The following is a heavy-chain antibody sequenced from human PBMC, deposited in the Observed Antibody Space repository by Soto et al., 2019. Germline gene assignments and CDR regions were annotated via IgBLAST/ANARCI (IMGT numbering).Heavy chain of an antibody. Sequence: ASVKGSCKASGYTFTGYYMHWVRKAPGQGLEWMGWINPNSGGTNYAQKFQGRVTMTRDTSISTAYMELSRLRSDDTAVYYCARDRSGSGGSGSYQPDDYFDYWGQGTLVTVSS. CDR2: INPNSGGT. CDR1: GYTFTGYY. J-gene: IGHJ4*02. CDR3: ARDRSGSGGSGSYQPDDYFDY. V-gene: IGHV1-2*02. D-gene: IGHD3-10*01.